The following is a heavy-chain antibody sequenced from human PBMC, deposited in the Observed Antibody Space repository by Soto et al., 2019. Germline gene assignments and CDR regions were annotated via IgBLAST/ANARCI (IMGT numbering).Heavy chain of an antibody. J-gene: IGHJ4*02. CDR1: GFTFISYT. CDR2: ITGSSDIV. Sequence: GGSLRLSCVASGFTFISYTMNWVRQAPGKGLEWVAYITGSSDIVYYADSVKGRFTISRDNAKNSLYLQMSSLRADDTSVYYCASSKGPLDHWGQGTLVTVSS. CDR3: ASSKGPLDH. V-gene: IGHV3-48*01. D-gene: IGHD3-3*02.